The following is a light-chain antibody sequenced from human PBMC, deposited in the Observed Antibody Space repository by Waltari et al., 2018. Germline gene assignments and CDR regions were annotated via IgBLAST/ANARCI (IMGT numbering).Light chain of an antibody. CDR2: EVS. Sequence: SASGSPGQSITVSCSGTSSDLSAYNYVSWYQQHPGRAPKLIIFEVSNRPSGVSNRFSGSKSGNTASLTISGLQAEDEANYYCSLHTGSSPLFVFGTGTKVTVL. V-gene: IGLV2-14*01. J-gene: IGLJ1*01. CDR1: SSDLSAYNY. CDR3: SLHTGSSPLFV.